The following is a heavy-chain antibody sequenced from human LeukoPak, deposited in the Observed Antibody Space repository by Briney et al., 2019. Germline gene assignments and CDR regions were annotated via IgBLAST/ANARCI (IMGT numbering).Heavy chain of an antibody. Sequence: KPSGTLSLTCAVYGGSFSGYYWSWIRQPPGKGLEWIGEINHSGSTNYNPSLRSRVTISVDTSKNQFSLKLSSVTAADTAVYYCARAPLRYFDWSPDWFDPWGQGTLVTVSS. J-gene: IGHJ5*02. CDR1: GGSFSGYY. V-gene: IGHV4-34*01. CDR2: INHSGST. D-gene: IGHD3-9*01. CDR3: ARAPLRYFDWSPDWFDP.